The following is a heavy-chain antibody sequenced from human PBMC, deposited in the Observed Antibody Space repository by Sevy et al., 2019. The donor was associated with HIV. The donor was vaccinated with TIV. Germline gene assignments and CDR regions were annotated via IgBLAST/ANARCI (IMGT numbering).Heavy chain of an antibody. V-gene: IGHV4-34*01. Sequence: SETLSLTCAVYGGSFSGYYWSWIRQPPGKGLEWIGEINHSGSTNYNPSLKSRVTISVDTSKNQFSLKLSSVTAADTAVYYCVRDDTISGPHWFDPWGQGTLVTVSS. CDR2: INHSGST. CDR3: VRDDTISGPHWFDP. D-gene: IGHD3-10*01. J-gene: IGHJ5*02. CDR1: GGSFSGYY.